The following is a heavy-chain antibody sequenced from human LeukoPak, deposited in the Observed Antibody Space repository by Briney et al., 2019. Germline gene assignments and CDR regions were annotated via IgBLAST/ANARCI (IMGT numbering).Heavy chain of an antibody. V-gene: IGHV1-2*04. D-gene: IGHD3-10*01. CDR2: INPNSGDT. J-gene: IGHJ4*02. Sequence: ASVKVSCKASGYTFTGYYMHWVRQAPGQGLEWMGWINPNSGDTNYAQKFQGWVTMTRDTSISTVYMELSRLRSDDTAVYYRARDRARRFGELPASYWGQGTLVTVSS. CDR1: GYTFTGYY. CDR3: ARDRARRFGELPASY.